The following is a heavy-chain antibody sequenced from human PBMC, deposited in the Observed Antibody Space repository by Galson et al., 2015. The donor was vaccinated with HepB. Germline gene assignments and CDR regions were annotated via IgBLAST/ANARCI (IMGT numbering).Heavy chain of an antibody. CDR3: ARGGYSYGRDY. J-gene: IGHJ4*02. CDR2: INHSGST. CDR1: GGSFSGYY. Sequence: SETLSLTCAVYGGSFSGYYWSWIRQPPGKGLEGIGEINHSGSTNYNPSLKSRVTISVDTSKNQFSLKLSSVPAADTAVYYRARGGYSYGRDYWGQGTLVTVPS. V-gene: IGHV4-34*01. D-gene: IGHD5-18*01.